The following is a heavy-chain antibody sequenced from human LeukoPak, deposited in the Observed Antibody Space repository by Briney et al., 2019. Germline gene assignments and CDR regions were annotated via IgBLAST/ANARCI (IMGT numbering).Heavy chain of an antibody. CDR3: ARGEDYDFWSGFVL. Sequence: ASVKVSCKASGYTFIGYYIHWVRQAPGQGLEYMGWINPNSGGTNYAQKFQGRVTMTRDTSTSTAYMELSRLRSDDTAVYYCARGEDYDFWSGFVLWGQGTLVTVSS. CDR2: INPNSGGT. D-gene: IGHD3-3*01. V-gene: IGHV1-2*02. J-gene: IGHJ4*02. CDR1: GYTFIGYY.